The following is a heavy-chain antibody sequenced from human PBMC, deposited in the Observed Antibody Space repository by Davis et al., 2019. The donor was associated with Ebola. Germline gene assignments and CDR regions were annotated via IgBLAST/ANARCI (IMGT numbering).Heavy chain of an antibody. V-gene: IGHV5-51*01. CDR1: GYSFTNNW. D-gene: IGHD6-19*01. CDR2: IYPGDSDT. CDR3: ARDGYSSGWVFDY. J-gene: IGHJ4*02. Sequence: GESLKISCKASGYSFTNNWIAWVRQMPGKGLEWMGLIYPGDSDTTYSPAFQGQVTISVDKSINTAYLQWSSLKASDTAMYYCARDGYSSGWVFDYWGQGTLLTVSS.